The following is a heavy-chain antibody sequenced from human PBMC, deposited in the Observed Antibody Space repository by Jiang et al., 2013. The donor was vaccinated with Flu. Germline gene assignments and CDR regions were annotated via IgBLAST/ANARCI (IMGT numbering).Heavy chain of an antibody. CDR2: IYYSGST. Sequence: GSGLVKPSETLSLTCTVSGGSISSYYWSWIRQPPGKGLEWIGYIYYSGSTNYNPSLKSRVTISVDTSKNQFSLKLSSVTAADTAVYYCAREGAEYYYDSRPGAFDIWAKGQWSPSLQ. J-gene: IGHJ3*02. CDR3: AREGAEYYYDSRPGAFDI. V-gene: IGHV4-59*01. CDR1: GGSISSYY. D-gene: IGHD3-22*01.